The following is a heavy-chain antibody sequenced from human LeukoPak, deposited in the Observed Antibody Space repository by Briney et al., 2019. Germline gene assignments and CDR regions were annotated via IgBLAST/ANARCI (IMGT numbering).Heavy chain of an antibody. CDR2: ISSSGSTI. V-gene: IGHV3-48*03. CDR1: GFTFSSYE. J-gene: IGHJ3*02. CDR3: ARVNQGAFDI. Sequence: GGSLRLSCAASGFTFSSYEMTWVRQAPGKGLEWVSYISSSGSTIYYAASVKGRFTISRDNAKNSLYLQMNSLRAEDTAVYYCARVNQGAFDIWGQGTMVTVSS.